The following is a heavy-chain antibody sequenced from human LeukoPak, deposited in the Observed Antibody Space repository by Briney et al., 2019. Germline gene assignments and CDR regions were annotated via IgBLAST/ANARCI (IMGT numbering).Heavy chain of an antibody. J-gene: IGHJ4*02. Sequence: PGGSLRLSCAASGFTFSSYAMSWVRQAPGKGLEWVSAISGSGGSTYYADSVKGRFTISRDNSKNTLYLQMNSLRAEDTAVYYCAITDSSSWSFDYWGQGTLVTVSS. V-gene: IGHV3-23*01. CDR2: ISGSGGST. CDR1: GFTFSSYA. CDR3: AITDSSSWSFDY. D-gene: IGHD6-13*01.